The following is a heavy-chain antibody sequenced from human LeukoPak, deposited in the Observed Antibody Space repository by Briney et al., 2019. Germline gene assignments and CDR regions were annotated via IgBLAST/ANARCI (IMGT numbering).Heavy chain of an antibody. Sequence: ASVKVSCKASGYTFTGYYMHWVRRAPGQGLEWMGWINPNSSGTNYAQKFQGRVTMTRDTPISTGYMELSRLRSDDTAVYYCARDLGSGSYYVTDYWGQGTLVTVSS. V-gene: IGHV1-2*02. CDR2: INPNSSGT. D-gene: IGHD1-26*01. CDR3: ARDLGSGSYYVTDY. J-gene: IGHJ4*02. CDR1: GYTFTGYY.